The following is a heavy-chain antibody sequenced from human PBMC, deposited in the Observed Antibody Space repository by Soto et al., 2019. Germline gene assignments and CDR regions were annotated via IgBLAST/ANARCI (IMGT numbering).Heavy chain of an antibody. CDR2: IGIGGET. D-gene: IGHD3-3*01. Sequence: PGGSLRLSCVASRFTFSIYDMHWVRQATGKGLEWVSAIGIGGETYYSGSVKGRFTISRENAKNSLYLQMNSLRAEDTAVYYCADSGRVVLYTLDVWGQGTTVTVSS. CDR1: RFTFSIYD. J-gene: IGHJ6*02. CDR3: ADSGRVVLYTLDV. V-gene: IGHV3-13*01.